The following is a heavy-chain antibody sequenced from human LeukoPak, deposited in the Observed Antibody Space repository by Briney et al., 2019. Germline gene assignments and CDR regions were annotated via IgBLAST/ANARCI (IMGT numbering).Heavy chain of an antibody. CDR3: ARVGRGVIRDPDY. CDR2: ISAYNGNT. V-gene: IGHV1-18*01. Sequence: ASVKVSCKASGYNFTNYGISWVRQAPGQGLAWMGWISAYNGNTKYAQKLQGRVTMTTDTFTSTAYMELRSLRSDDTAVYYCARVGRGVIRDPDYWGQGTLVTVSS. D-gene: IGHD3-10*01. CDR1: GYNFTNYG. J-gene: IGHJ4*02.